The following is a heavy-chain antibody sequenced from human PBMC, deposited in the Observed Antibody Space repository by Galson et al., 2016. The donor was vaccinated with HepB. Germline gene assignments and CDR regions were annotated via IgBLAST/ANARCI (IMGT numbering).Heavy chain of an antibody. CDR3: ARIQIYYNDIGRYYYD. D-gene: IGHD3-22*01. J-gene: IGHJ4*02. V-gene: IGHV2-70*11. Sequence: PALVKPPQTLTLTYTFSGFSLRSRGMCVSWIRQPPGKALEWLARIDWDDDKYYSASLESRLSISKDTSKNQVVLTMTNMDPVDTATYYCARIQIYYNDIGRYYYDWGQGTLVTVSS. CDR2: IDWDDDK. CDR1: GFSLRSRGMC.